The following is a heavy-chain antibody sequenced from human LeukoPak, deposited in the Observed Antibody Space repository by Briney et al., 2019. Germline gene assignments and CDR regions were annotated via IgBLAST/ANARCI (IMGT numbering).Heavy chain of an antibody. Sequence: PGRSLRLSCAASGFTFSDYAMHWVRQAPGKGLEWVAVISYVGSNKNYADSVKGRFTVSRDNSKNTLYLQMNSLRAEDTAVYYCARAHYYGSGSYSLFDPWGQGTLVTVSS. CDR2: ISYVGSNK. V-gene: IGHV3-30*04. CDR1: GFTFSDYA. D-gene: IGHD3-10*01. CDR3: ARAHYYGSGSYSLFDP. J-gene: IGHJ5*02.